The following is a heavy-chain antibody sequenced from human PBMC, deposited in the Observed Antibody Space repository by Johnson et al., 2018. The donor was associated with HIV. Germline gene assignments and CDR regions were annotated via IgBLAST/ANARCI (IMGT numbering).Heavy chain of an antibody. CDR2: ISGSGGST. D-gene: IGHD3-3*01. CDR3: AKPREVVEWLGAVDTSGMGDAFDI. CDR1: GFTFSSSG. J-gene: IGHJ3*02. V-gene: IGHV3-23*04. Sequence: VQLVESGGGVVQPGRSLRLSCAASGFTFSSSGMHWVRQAPGKGLEWVSAISGSGGSTYYADSVKGRFTISRDNSKNTLYLQMNSLRAEDTAVDYCAKPREVVEWLGAVDTSGMGDAFDIGGQGTMVTVSS.